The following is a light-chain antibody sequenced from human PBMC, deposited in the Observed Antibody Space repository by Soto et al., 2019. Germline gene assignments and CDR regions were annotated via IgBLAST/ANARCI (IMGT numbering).Light chain of an antibody. J-gene: IGLJ3*02. CDR2: SNN. CDR1: SSNIGSNY. CDR3: AAWDDSLSGRV. V-gene: IGLV1-47*02. Sequence: QSVLTQPPSASGTPGQRVTISCSGSSSNIGSNYVYWYQQLPGTAPKLLIYSNNQRPSGVPDRFSGSQSGTSASLAISGLRSEDEADYYCAAWDDSLSGRVFGGGTKLTVL.